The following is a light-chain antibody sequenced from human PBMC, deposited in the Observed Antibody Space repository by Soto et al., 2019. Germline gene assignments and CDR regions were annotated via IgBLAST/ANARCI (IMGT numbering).Light chain of an antibody. J-gene: IGKJ1*01. CDR1: QNTGNW. CDR2: RAA. V-gene: IGKV1-5*03. Sequence: IQMTQSPSTLSASVGDRVTITCRASQNTGNWLAWYQQKPGRAPKLLIYRAATLPIGVPSRFSGTGTETEFTLTISSLQPYDFCTYLCQQYNPWAFGQGTEVEVK. CDR3: QQYNPWA.